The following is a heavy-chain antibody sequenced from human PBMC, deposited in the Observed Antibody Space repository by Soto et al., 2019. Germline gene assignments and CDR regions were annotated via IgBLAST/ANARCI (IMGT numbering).Heavy chain of an antibody. D-gene: IGHD1-20*01. V-gene: IGHV3-30*18. CDR3: AKELFALTGPCYFDY. Sequence: QIQLVESGGGVVQPGRSLRLSCAASGLLFRSYGMHWVRQAPGKALEWVAGISHDGRTTHYADSVKGRFTVSRDNSKNTLYLQMSNLRPDDTAVYYCAKELFALTGPCYFDYWGRGTLVTVSS. CDR2: ISHDGRTT. CDR1: GLLFRSYG. J-gene: IGHJ4*02.